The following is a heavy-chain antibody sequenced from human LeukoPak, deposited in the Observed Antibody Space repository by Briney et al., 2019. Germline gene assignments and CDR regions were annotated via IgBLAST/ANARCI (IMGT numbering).Heavy chain of an antibody. V-gene: IGHV3-33*01. CDR1: GFTISSYG. D-gene: IGHD3-22*01. CDR2: IWYDGTNK. Sequence: PGGSLRLSCAASGFTISSYGMHWVRQAPGKGLEWVAVIWYDGTNKYYADSVKGRFTISRDSSKNTLFLQMNSLRAEDTAVYYCARAAYDSSGYLTLWGQGTLVTVSS. J-gene: IGHJ4*02. CDR3: ARAAYDSSGYLTL.